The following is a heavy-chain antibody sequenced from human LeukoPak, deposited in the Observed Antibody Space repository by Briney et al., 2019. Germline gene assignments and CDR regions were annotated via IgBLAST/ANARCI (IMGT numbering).Heavy chain of an antibody. CDR3: ARHGTTHSSSWYDY. CDR1: GGSIISYF. V-gene: IGHV4-59*08. Sequence: SETLSLPCTVSGGSIISYFWSWIRQPPGKRLEWIGYVYYSGSTTFNPSLKGRLTISVDSSKNQVSLKLSSVTAADTAVYYCARHGTTHSSSWYDYWGQGALVTVSS. D-gene: IGHD6-13*01. CDR2: VYYSGST. J-gene: IGHJ4*02.